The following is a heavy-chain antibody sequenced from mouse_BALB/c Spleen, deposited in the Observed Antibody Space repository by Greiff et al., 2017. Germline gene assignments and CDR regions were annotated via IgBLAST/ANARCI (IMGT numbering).Heavy chain of an antibody. D-gene: IGHD2-4*01. CDR1: GFTFSSYA. V-gene: IGHV5-9-3*01. CDR3: ARNERSTMITTGWYFDV. Sequence: EVQLKESGGGLVKPGGSLKLSCAASGFTFSSYAMSWVRQTPEKRLEWVATISSGGSYTYYPDSVKGRFTISRDNAKNTLYLQMSSLRSEDTAMYYCARNERSTMITTGWYFDVWGAGTTVTVSS. J-gene: IGHJ1*01. CDR2: ISSGGSYT.